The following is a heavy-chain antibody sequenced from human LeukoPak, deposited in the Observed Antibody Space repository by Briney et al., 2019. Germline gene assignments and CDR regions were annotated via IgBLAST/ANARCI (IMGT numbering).Heavy chain of an antibody. D-gene: IGHD2-2*01. Sequence: PSETLSLTCAVYGGSFSGYYWSRIRQPPGKGLEWIGEINHSGSTNYNPSLKSRVTISVDTPKNQFSLKLSSVTAADTAVYYCARGNGDNPIVVVPAAYFDYWGQGTLVTVSS. V-gene: IGHV4-34*01. CDR3: ARGNGDNPIVVVPAAYFDY. CDR2: INHSGST. CDR1: GGSFSGYY. J-gene: IGHJ4*02.